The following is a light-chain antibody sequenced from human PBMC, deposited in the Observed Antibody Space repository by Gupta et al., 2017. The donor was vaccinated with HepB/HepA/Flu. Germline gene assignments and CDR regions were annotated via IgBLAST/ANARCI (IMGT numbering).Light chain of an antibody. Sequence: SYELTQPPSVSVSPGRTARITCSGDALPNQYAYWYQQKPGQAPGLVIYRDTERPSGIPERFSGSSSGTTVTLTISGVQAEDEADYYCQSPDKSGTYVLFGGGTKLTVL. CDR2: RDT. V-gene: IGLV3-25*03. CDR1: ALPNQY. CDR3: QSPDKSGTYVL. J-gene: IGLJ2*01.